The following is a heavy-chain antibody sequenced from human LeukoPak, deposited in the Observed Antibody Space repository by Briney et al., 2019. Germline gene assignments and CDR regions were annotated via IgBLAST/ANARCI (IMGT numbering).Heavy chain of an antibody. J-gene: IGHJ4*02. Sequence: GGSLRLSCAASGFTFSSYSMNWVRQAPGKGLEWVSSISSSSSYIYYADSVKGRFTMSRDNSKNTLYLQMNSLRAEDTAVYYCATEGPAGTVTGLGYWGQGTLVTVSS. CDR2: ISSSSSYI. V-gene: IGHV3-21*04. D-gene: IGHD4-17*01. CDR3: ATEGPAGTVTGLGY. CDR1: GFTFSSYS.